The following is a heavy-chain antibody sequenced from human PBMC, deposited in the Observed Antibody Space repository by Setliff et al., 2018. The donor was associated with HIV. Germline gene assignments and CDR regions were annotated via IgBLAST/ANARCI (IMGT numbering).Heavy chain of an antibody. D-gene: IGHD3-22*01. CDR1: GYTFTGYH. V-gene: IGHV1-2*02. Sequence: RASVKVSCKTSGYTFTGYHMHWVRQAPGQGPEWMGWINPTSGGTIYAQKFQDRVNMTRDTSSSTAYMVLSRLRSDDTAVYYCATGRDSSGYYFLADYWGRGTLVTVSS. CDR3: ATGRDSSGYYFLADY. J-gene: IGHJ4*02. CDR2: INPTSGGT.